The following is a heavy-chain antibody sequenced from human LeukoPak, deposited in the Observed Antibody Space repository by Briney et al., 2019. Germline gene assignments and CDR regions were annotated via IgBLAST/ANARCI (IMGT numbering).Heavy chain of an antibody. J-gene: IGHJ6*02. Sequence: GGSLRLSCAVSGFTFSSYGMHWVRQAPGKGLEWVAVISYDGSNKYYADSVKGRFTISRDNSKNTLYLQMNSLRVEDTAEYNCAKDRAAAAGTRAEYYDYYGMDVWGQGTTVTVSS. V-gene: IGHV3-30*18. D-gene: IGHD6-13*01. CDR2: ISYDGSNK. CDR3: AKDRAAAAGTRAEYYDYYGMDV. CDR1: GFTFSSYG.